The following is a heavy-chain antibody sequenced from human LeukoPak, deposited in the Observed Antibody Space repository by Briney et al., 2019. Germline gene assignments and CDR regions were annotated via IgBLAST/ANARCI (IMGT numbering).Heavy chain of an antibody. CDR2: IYSGGST. CDR3: ARGVREGSLDY. D-gene: IGHD5-24*01. CDR1: GFTVSSNY. J-gene: IGHJ4*02. V-gene: IGHV3-53*01. Sequence: GGSPRLSCAASGFTVSSNYMSWVRQAPGKGLEWVSVIYSGGSTYYADSAKGRFTISRDNSKNTLYLQMKSLRVEDTAVYYCARGVREGSLDYWGQGTLVTVSS.